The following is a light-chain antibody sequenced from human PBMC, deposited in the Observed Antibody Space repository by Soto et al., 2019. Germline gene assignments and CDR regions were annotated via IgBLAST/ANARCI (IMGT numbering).Light chain of an antibody. Sequence: ESVLTQSPGTLPLSPGERATLSCRASQSVSSSYLAWYQQKPGQAPRLLIYGASTRATGIPDRFSGSGSGTDFTLTISRLEPEDFAVYYCQQYGSSPPYTFGQGTKLEIK. J-gene: IGKJ2*01. V-gene: IGKV3-20*01. CDR2: GAS. CDR3: QQYGSSPPYT. CDR1: QSVSSSY.